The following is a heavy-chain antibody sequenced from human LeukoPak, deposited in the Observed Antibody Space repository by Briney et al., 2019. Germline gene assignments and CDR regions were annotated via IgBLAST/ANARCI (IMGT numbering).Heavy chain of an antibody. J-gene: IGHJ4*02. D-gene: IGHD6-13*01. CDR2: ISSSSSYI. CDR1: GFTYSSYS. V-gene: IGHV3-21*01. CDR3: ARAKQAAGNRYFDY. Sequence: GGSLRLSCAASGFTYSSYSMNWVRQAPGKGLEWVSSISSSSSYIYYADSVKGRFTISRDDAKNSLYLQMNSLRAEDTAVYYCARAKQAAGNRYFDYWGQGTLVTVSS.